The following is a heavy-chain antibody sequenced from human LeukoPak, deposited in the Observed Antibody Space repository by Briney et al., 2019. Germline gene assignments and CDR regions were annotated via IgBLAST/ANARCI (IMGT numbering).Heavy chain of an antibody. CDR2: ISGSGGST. CDR1: GFTFSSYA. Sequence: GGSLRLSCAASGFTFSSYAMSWVRQAPGKGLGWVSAISGSGGSTYYADSVKGRFTISRDNSKNTLYLQMNSLRAEDTAVYYCAGDYDYGDYHDYWGQGTLVTVSS. D-gene: IGHD4-17*01. J-gene: IGHJ4*02. V-gene: IGHV3-23*01. CDR3: AGDYDYGDYHDY.